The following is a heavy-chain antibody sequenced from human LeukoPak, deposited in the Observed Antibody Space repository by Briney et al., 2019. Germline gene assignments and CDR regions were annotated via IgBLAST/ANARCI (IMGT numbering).Heavy chain of an antibody. CDR2: INPSGGST. Sequence: GASVKVSCKASGYTFTTYYMHWVRQAPGQGLEWMGIINPSGGSTSSPQKFQGRVTMTRDTSTSTAYMELSSLRSEDTAVYFCARDGVAGTYYFDYWGQGTPVTVSS. D-gene: IGHD6-19*01. CDR1: GYTFTTYY. V-gene: IGHV1-46*01. CDR3: ARDGVAGTYYFDY. J-gene: IGHJ4*02.